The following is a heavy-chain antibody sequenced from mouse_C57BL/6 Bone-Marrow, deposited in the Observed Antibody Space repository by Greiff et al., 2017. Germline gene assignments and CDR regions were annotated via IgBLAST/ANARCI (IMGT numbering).Heavy chain of an antibody. J-gene: IGHJ2*01. Sequence: QVQLQQPGAELVKPGASVQLSCKASGYTFTSYWMQWVQQRPGQGLEWIGEIAPSDSYTNSNQKFKGKATLTVDTSSSTAYMQLSSLTSEDSAVYYCAREGPMVTTFYFDYWGQGTTLTVSS. CDR2: IAPSDSYT. V-gene: IGHV1-50*01. CDR1: GYTFTSYW. CDR3: AREGPMVTTFYFDY. D-gene: IGHD2-2*01.